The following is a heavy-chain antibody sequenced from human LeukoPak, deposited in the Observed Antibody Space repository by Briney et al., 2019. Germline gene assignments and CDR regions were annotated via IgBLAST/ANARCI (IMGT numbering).Heavy chain of an antibody. D-gene: IGHD1-26*01. CDR2: INSDGSGT. Sequence: QPGGSLRLSCAASGFTFSSYWMHWVRRAPGKGLVWVSRINSDGSGTSYADSVKGRFTISRDNAKNTLYLQMNSLRAEDTAVYYCARGGSPPEALGDTFDIWGQGTMVTVSS. CDR1: GFTFSSYW. J-gene: IGHJ3*02. V-gene: IGHV3-74*01. CDR3: ARGGSPPEALGDTFDI.